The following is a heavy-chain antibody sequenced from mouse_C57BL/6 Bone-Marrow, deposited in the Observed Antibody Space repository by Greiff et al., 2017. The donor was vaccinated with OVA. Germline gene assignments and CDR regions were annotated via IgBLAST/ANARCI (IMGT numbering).Heavy chain of an antibody. CDR2: IWSGGST. CDR1: GFSLTSYG. CDR3: ARDGATVVAEYFDV. Sequence: QVQLQQSGPGLVQPSQSLSITCTVSGFSLTSYGVHWVRQSPGKGLEWLGVIWSGGSTDYNAAFISRLSISKDNSKSQVFFKMNSLQADDTAIYYCARDGATVVAEYFDVWGTGTTVTVSS. J-gene: IGHJ1*03. V-gene: IGHV2-2*01. D-gene: IGHD1-1*01.